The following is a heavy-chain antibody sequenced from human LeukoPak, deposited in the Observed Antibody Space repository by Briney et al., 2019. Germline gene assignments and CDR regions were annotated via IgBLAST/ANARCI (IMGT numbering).Heavy chain of an antibody. J-gene: IGHJ5*02. CDR3: ARAPRPYNWNDVGWFDP. V-gene: IGHV4-39*07. D-gene: IGHD1-1*01. CDR1: GGSISSSSYY. CDR2: IYYSGST. Sequence: PSETLSLTCTVSGGSISSSSYYWGWIRQPPGKGLEWIGSIYYSGSTYYNPSLKSRVTISVDTSKNQFSLKLSSVTAADTAVYYCARAPRPYNWNDVGWFDPWGQGTLVTVSS.